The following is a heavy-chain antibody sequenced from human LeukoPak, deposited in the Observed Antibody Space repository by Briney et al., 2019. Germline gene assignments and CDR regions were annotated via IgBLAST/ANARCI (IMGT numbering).Heavy chain of an antibody. V-gene: IGHV4-39*01. CDR1: GGSISSSSYH. J-gene: IGHJ3*02. CDR2: IYYSGST. D-gene: IGHD2-15*01. Sequence: SETLSLTCTVSGGSISSSSYHWGWIRQPPGKGLEWIGSIYYSGSTYYNPSLKSRVTISVDTSKNQFSLKLSSVTAADTAVYYCASLGYCSGGSCYSYAFDIWGQGTMVTVSS. CDR3: ASLGYCSGGSCYSYAFDI.